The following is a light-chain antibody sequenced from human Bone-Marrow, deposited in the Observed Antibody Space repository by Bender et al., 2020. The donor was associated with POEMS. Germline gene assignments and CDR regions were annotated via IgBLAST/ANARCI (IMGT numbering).Light chain of an antibody. Sequence: QSALTQPPSASGSPGQSVTISCTGTSSDVGDYNYVSWYQQHPGKAPKLMIYEVNKRPSGVPDRFSGSKSGTSASLAISGLRSEDEADYYCAAWDDSLSGWVFGGGTKLTVL. V-gene: IGLV2-8*01. CDR3: AAWDDSLSGWV. CDR2: EVN. J-gene: IGLJ3*02. CDR1: SSDVGDYNY.